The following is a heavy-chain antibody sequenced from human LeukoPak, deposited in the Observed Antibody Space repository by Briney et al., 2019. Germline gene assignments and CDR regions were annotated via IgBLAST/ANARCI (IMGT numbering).Heavy chain of an antibody. Sequence: SETLSLTCTVSGGSISSYYWSWIRQPPGKGLEWIGYIYYSGSTNYNPSLKSRVTISVDTSKNQFSLKLSSVTAADTAVYYCARIGETATVTTYWYFDLWGRGTLVTVSS. J-gene: IGHJ2*01. CDR2: IYYSGST. D-gene: IGHD4-17*01. CDR3: ARIGETATVTTYWYFDL. V-gene: IGHV4-59*01. CDR1: GGSISSYY.